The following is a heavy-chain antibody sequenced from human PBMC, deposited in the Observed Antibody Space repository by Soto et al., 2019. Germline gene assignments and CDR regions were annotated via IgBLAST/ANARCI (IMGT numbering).Heavy chain of an antibody. V-gene: IGHV4-30-2*01. D-gene: IGHD6-6*01. CDR3: VREQLAKRSFDY. Sequence: PSETLSLTCAVSGGSISSGGYSWSWIRQPPGRGLEWIGYIYHSGSTYYNPSLKSRVTISVDRSKNQFSLKLSSVTAADTAVYYCVREQLAKRSFDYWGQGTLVTVSS. CDR2: IYHSGST. CDR1: GGSISSGGYS. J-gene: IGHJ4*02.